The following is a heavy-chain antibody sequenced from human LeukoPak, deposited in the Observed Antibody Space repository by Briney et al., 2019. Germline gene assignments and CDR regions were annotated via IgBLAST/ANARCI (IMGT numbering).Heavy chain of an antibody. CDR1: GFTFSTYT. V-gene: IGHV3-21*01. Sequence: GGSLRLSCAASGFTFSTYTMIWVRQAPGKGLEWVSSITSAGNFIYYADSLRGRFTVSRDNAKNSLYLQMNRLRAEDAAMYYCARDLWDHWGQGTLVTVSS. J-gene: IGHJ4*02. CDR3: ARDLWDH. CDR2: ITSAGNFI.